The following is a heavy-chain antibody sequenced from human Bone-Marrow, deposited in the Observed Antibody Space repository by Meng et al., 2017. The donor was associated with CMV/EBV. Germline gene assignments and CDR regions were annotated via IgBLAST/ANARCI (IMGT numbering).Heavy chain of an antibody. Sequence: GESLKISCAASGFIFSGYSMNWVRQAPGKGLEWVSMISSSSRYIYYADSVKGRFTISRDNANNLLYLQMNSLTAEDTAFYYCAKDDGYSYGHFNWGQGKLVTVSS. J-gene: IGHJ4*02. V-gene: IGHV3-21*01. CDR1: GFIFSGYS. D-gene: IGHD5-18*01. CDR2: ISSSSRYI. CDR3: AKDDGYSYGHFN.